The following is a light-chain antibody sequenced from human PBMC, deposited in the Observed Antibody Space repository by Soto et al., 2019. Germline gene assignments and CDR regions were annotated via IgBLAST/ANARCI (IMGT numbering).Light chain of an antibody. CDR1: SSNIGSNS. V-gene: IGLV1-44*01. J-gene: IGLJ1*01. CDR3: AAWDDSLNGYV. CDR2: INN. Sequence: QSVLTQPTSASGTPGQRVTISCSGSSSNIGSNSVNWYQQFPGTAPKLLIFINNQRPSEVPDRFSGSKSGTSASLAISGLQSEDEADYYCAAWDDSLNGYVFGTGTKLTVL.